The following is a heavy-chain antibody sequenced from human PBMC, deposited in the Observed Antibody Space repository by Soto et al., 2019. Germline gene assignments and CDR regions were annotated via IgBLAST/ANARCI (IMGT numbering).Heavy chain of an antibody. CDR3: ARSWGGYFQH. J-gene: IGHJ1*01. V-gene: IGHV4-59*01. CDR1: GGSISSYY. Sequence: QVQLQESGPGLVKPSETLSLTCTVSGGSISSYYWSWIRQPPGKGLEWIGYIYYSGSTNYNPSLKSRVTTSVDTSKTQFPLKLSSVTAADTAVYYCARSWGGYFQHWGQGTLVTVSS. D-gene: IGHD6-13*01. CDR2: IYYSGST.